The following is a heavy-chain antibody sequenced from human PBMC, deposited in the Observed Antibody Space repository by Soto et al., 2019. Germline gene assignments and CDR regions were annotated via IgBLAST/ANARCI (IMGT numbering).Heavy chain of an antibody. CDR1: GFTFDDYG. CDR3: ASSSGSWGEYDYYGMDV. D-gene: IGHD6-13*01. Sequence: EVQLVESGGGVVRPGGSLRLSCAASGFTFDDYGMSWVRQAPRKGLEWVSGINWNGGSTGYADSVKGRFTISRDNAKNSLYLQLNRLRGEDTALYYGASSSGSWGEYDYYGMDVWGQGSTVTVSS. V-gene: IGHV3-20*04. CDR2: INWNGGST. J-gene: IGHJ6*02.